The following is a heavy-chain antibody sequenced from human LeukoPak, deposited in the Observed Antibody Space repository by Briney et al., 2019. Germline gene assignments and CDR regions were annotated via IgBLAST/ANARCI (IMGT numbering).Heavy chain of an antibody. J-gene: IGHJ2*01. Sequence: PGGSLRLSCAASGFTFGLFSLHWVRQPPGKGLEWVAVIRHDGSDKYYADFVKGRFAISRDNSKNTLYLQMNTLRAEDTAVYFCAREEHYRRYFALWGRGTLVTVSS. CDR1: GFTFGLFS. V-gene: IGHV3-30*09. CDR3: AREEHYRRYFAL. D-gene: IGHD3-16*02. CDR2: IRHDGSDK.